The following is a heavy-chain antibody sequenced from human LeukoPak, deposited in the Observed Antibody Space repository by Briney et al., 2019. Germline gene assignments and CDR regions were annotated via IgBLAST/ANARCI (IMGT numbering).Heavy chain of an antibody. CDR1: GGSLSSSSYY. CDR3: ARGSRQSRRIDY. V-gene: IGHV4-39*07. J-gene: IGHJ4*02. CDR2: IYYSGST. Sequence: SETLSLTCTVSGGSLSSSSYYWGWIRQPPGKGLEWIGSIYYSGSTYYNPSLKSRVTISVDTSKNQFSLKLSSVTAADTAVYYCARGSRQSRRIDYWGQGTLVTVSS.